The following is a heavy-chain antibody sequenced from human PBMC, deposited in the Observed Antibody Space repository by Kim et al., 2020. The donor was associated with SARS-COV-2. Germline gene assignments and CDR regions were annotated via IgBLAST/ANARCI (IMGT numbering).Heavy chain of an antibody. Sequence: GGSLRLSCAASGFTFNTYSMNWVRQAPGKGLEWVSSISSSSSSIYYADSVKGRFTISRDNAKNSLYPQMNSLRAEDTAVYYCAKRGSGSYSPPYYYMDAWGKGTTVTVSS. CDR3: AKRGSGSYSPPYYYMDA. CDR1: GFTFNTYS. V-gene: IGHV3-21*01. D-gene: IGHD1-26*01. CDR2: ISSSSSSI. J-gene: IGHJ6*03.